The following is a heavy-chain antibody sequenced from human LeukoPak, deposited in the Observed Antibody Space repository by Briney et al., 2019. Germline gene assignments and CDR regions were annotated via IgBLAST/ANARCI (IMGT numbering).Heavy chain of an antibody. D-gene: IGHD6-13*01. J-gene: IGHJ5*02. Sequence: PSQTLSLTCTVSGGSISSGDYYWSWIRQPPGKGLEWIGYIYYSGSTYCNPSLKSRVTISVDTSKNQFSLKLSSVTAADTAVYYCARGVEEPAAGTRWFDPWGQGTLVTVSS. V-gene: IGHV4-30-4*08. CDR3: ARGVEEPAAGTRWFDP. CDR2: IYYSGST. CDR1: GGSISSGDYY.